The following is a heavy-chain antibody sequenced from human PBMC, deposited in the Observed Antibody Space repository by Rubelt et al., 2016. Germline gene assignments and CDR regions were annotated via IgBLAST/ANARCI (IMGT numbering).Heavy chain of an antibody. CDR2: ISTDGTTT. CDR3: ARDESAMATAYLDY. J-gene: IGHJ4*02. Sequence: VQLVESGGGVVQPGRSLRLSCAASGFTFSSYAMHWVRQAPGKGLEWVSRISTDGTTTNYADSVKGRFTISRDNAKNTLYLQMNSLRGEETAVYYCARDESAMATAYLDYWGQGTLVTVSS. CDR1: GFTFSSYA. D-gene: IGHD5-24*01. V-gene: IGHV3-74*01.